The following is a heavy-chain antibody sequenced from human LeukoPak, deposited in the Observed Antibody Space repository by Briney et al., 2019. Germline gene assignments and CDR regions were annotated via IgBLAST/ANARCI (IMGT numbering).Heavy chain of an antibody. CDR2: IWYVGSNK. Sequence: GGSLRLSCAASGFTFSRYGMHWVRQAPGKGLEWVADIWYVGSNKYYADSVKGRFTISRDNSKSTVSLQMDSLRAEGTAVYYCARPYYYGSGSYCPLDYWGQGTLVTVSS. D-gene: IGHD3-10*01. CDR1: GFTFSRYG. J-gene: IGHJ4*02. V-gene: IGHV3-33*01. CDR3: ARPYYYGSGSYCPLDY.